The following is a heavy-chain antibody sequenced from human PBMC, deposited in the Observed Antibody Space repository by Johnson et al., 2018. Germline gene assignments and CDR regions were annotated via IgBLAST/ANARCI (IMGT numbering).Heavy chain of an antibody. V-gene: IGHV3-30*18. CDR2: ISYDGSNK. CDR3: AKDGEDMVVVPAAMRYYYYGMDV. J-gene: IGHJ6*02. D-gene: IGHD2-2*01. Sequence: QVQLVESGGGVVQXGRSLRLSCAASGFTFSSYGMHWVRQAPGKGLEWVAVISYDGSNKYYADSVKGRFPISRDNSKNTLYRQMNSLGAEETAVYYGAKDGEDMVVVPAAMRYYYYGMDVWGQGTTVTVSS. CDR1: GFTFSSYG.